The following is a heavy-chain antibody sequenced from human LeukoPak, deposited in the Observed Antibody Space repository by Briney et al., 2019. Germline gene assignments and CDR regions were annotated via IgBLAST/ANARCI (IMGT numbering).Heavy chain of an antibody. J-gene: IGHJ4*02. D-gene: IGHD2-2*02. CDR2: IYPGDSDT. Sequence: GEALKISCKGSGYSFTSYWIGWVRPMPGKGLEWMGIIYPGDSDTRYSPSFQGQVTISADKSLSTAYLQWSSLKASDTAMYYCARALGYCSSTSCYMPPNYFDYWGQGTLVTVSS. CDR1: GYSFTSYW. CDR3: ARALGYCSSTSCYMPPNYFDY. V-gene: IGHV5-51*01.